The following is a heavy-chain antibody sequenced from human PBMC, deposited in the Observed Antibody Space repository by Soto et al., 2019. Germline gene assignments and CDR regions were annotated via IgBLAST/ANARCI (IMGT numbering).Heavy chain of an antibody. V-gene: IGHV3-23*01. CDR1: GFTFSDYV. J-gene: IGHJ4*02. Sequence: GSLNLSCVASGFTFSDYVMTWVRQAPGKGLEWVAAISGDGRTHYESSMTGRFIISRDNSQSTLYLHVSSLRAEDTATYYCVRWHPSNFDSLPYTGFYWWGQGTPVTVSS. CDR2: ISGDGRT. CDR3: VRWHPSNFDSLPYTGFYW. D-gene: IGHD3-22*01.